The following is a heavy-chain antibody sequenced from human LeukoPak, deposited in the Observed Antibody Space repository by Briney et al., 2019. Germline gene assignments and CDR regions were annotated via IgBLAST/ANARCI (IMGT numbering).Heavy chain of an antibody. Sequence: GDSLKLACKGSEYIFTSFWTGWVRQMHGIVIDCMGIIYPGDSDIRYSPSVQGQVTISADKSTSPAYLQWSSLKASDTAMYYCARQGAVAANNWFDPWGQGTLVTVSS. V-gene: IGHV5-51*02. CDR2: IYPGDSDI. CDR3: ARQGAVAANNWFDP. D-gene: IGHD6-19*01. CDR1: EYIFTSFW. J-gene: IGHJ5*02.